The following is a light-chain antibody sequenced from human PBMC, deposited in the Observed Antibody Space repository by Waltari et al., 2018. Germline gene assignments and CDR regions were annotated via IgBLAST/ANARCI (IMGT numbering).Light chain of an antibody. CDR2: TAS. CDR3: QQYDDFPST. J-gene: IGKJ2*01. V-gene: IGKV1-5*03. CDR1: QNIITW. Sequence: DIQMTQSPSTLSVSVGDRVTITCRASQNIITWLAWYQQKPGKPPRILVHTASILETGVPSRFSGSGSGTTFTLTINSLQPDDFATYYCQQYDDFPSTFGQGTKLEI.